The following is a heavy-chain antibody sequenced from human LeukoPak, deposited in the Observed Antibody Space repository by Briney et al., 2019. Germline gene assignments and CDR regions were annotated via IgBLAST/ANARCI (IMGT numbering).Heavy chain of an antibody. V-gene: IGHV3-23*01. CDR1: GFTFSNNA. CDR3: AKGSSMEAAGRYYDNGMDV. J-gene: IGHJ6*02. Sequence: QTGGSLRLSCAASGFTFSNNAMSWVRQAPGKGLEWVSTISGTGGGTYYTVSVKGRFTISRDNSKNTLYLQMNSLGVADTAVYYCAKGSSMEAAGRYYDNGMDVWGQGTTVTVSS. CDR2: ISGTGGGT. D-gene: IGHD6-13*01.